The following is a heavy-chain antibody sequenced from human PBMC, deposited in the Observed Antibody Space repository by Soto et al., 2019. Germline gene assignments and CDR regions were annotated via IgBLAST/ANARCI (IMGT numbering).Heavy chain of an antibody. CDR1: GGTFSSYA. CDR2: IIPIFGTA. J-gene: IGHJ2*01. Sequence: QVQLVQSGAEVKKPGSSVKVSCKASGGTFSSYAISWVRQAPGQGLEWMGGIIPIFGTANYAQKFQGRVTITADESTRTAYMELSSLRSEDTAVYYCARVANKQQLHWYFDLWGRGTLVTVSS. CDR3: ARVANKQQLHWYFDL. D-gene: IGHD6-13*01. V-gene: IGHV1-69*12.